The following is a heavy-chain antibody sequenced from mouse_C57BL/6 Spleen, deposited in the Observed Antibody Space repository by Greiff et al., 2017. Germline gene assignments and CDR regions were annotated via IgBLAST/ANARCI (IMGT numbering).Heavy chain of an antibody. CDR3: ARGDYDYDGTYWYFDV. V-gene: IGHV1-54*01. J-gene: IGHJ1*03. CDR1: GYAFTNYL. D-gene: IGHD2-4*01. CDR2: INPGSGGT. Sequence: QVQLKQSGAELVRPGTSVKVSCKASGYAFTNYLIEWVKQRPGQGLEWIGVINPGSGGTNYNEKFKGKATLTADKSSSTAYMQLSSLTSEDSAVYFCARGDYDYDGTYWYFDVWGTGTTVTVSS.